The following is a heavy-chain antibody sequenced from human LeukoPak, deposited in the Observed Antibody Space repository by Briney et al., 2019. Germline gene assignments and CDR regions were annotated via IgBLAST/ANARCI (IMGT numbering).Heavy chain of an antibody. D-gene: IGHD3-9*01. CDR2: IYTSGST. CDR1: GGSISSYY. Sequence: SESLSLTCTVSGGSISSYYWSWIRQPAGKGLEWTGRIYTSGSTNYNPSLKSRVTMSVDTSKNQFSLKLSSVTAADTAVYYCARGRRDYDILTGYHYYYYMDVWGKGTTVTVSS. V-gene: IGHV4-4*07. J-gene: IGHJ6*03. CDR3: ARGRRDYDILTGYHYYYYMDV.